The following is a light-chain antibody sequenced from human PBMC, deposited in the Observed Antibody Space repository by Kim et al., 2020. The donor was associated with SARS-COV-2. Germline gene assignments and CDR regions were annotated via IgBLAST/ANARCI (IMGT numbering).Light chain of an antibody. V-gene: IGLV1-36*01. J-gene: IGLJ1*01. CDR1: NSNIGNNA. Sequence: RQRVTISCSGSNSNIGNNAVNWYQQLPGKAPKLLIYDNDLLPSGVSDRFSGSKSGTSASLAISGIQSEDEADYYCATWDDSLNGYVFGTGTKVTVL. CDR2: DND. CDR3: ATWDDSLNGYV.